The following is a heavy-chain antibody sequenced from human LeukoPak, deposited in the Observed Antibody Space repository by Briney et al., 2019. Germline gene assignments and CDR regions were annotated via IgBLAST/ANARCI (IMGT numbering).Heavy chain of an antibody. Sequence: ASVKVSCKASGYAFSDFYIHWLRQAPGQGLEWMGWINPKSGGTDYAQKFQGRVTMTRDTSINTAYTELSRLTSDDTAVYYCGRNPRSSREWWFDPWGQGTPVTVSS. D-gene: IGHD6-13*01. CDR3: GRNPRSSREWWFDP. V-gene: IGHV1-2*02. J-gene: IGHJ5*02. CDR1: GYAFSDFY. CDR2: INPKSGGT.